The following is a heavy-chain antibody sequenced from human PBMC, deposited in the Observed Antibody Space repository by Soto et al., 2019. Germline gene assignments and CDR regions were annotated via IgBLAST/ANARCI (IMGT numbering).Heavy chain of an antibody. Sequence: PGGSLRLSCAASGFTFSSYAMSWVRQAPGKGLEWVSAISANGGNTYYADAVKGRFTISRDNSKNTLYLQMNSLRVEDTAVYYCAKAHVKSYSNIWYLDYWGQGTLVTVSS. CDR1: GFTFSSYA. CDR2: ISANGGNT. D-gene: IGHD6-13*01. V-gene: IGHV3-23*01. J-gene: IGHJ4*02. CDR3: AKAHVKSYSNIWYLDY.